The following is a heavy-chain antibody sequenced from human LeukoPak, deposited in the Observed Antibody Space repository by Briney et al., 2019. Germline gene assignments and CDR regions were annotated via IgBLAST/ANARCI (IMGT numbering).Heavy chain of an antibody. CDR2: IYYSGST. CDR3: ASKKRYSSGWAHFDD. V-gene: IGHV4-39*07. Sequence: SESLSLTCAVSGGSINSRTYDWAWIRQPPGKGLEWIGSIYYSGSTYHNPSLKSRVTISVDPSKNQFSLKLSSVTAGVTAVYYCASKKRYSSGWAHFDDWGQGTLVTVS. D-gene: IGHD6-19*01. J-gene: IGHJ4*02. CDR1: GGSINSRTYD.